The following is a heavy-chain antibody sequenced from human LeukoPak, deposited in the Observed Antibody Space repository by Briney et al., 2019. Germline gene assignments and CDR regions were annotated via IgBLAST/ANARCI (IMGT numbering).Heavy chain of an antibody. J-gene: IGHJ4*02. CDR2: IYHSGST. CDR1: GDSITSPNW. V-gene: IGHV4-4*02. CDR3: ARVVDTAPYYFDY. Sequence: SGTQSLTCDVSGDSITSPNWWSWVRQPPGKGLQWIGEIYHSGSTSYNPSLKSRVTIAVDKSRNQFSLKLTSVIAADTAVYYCARVVDTAPYYFDYWGQGTLVTVSS. D-gene: IGHD5-18*01.